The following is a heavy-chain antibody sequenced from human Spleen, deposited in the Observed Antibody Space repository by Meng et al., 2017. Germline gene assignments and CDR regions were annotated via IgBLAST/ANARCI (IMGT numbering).Heavy chain of an antibody. Sequence: SETLSLTCGVYGGSFSGYYWTWLRQPPGKGLEWIGEINYNGRTNYNPSLKSRVTISVDTSKNQFSLRETSVTAADTAVYYCARGRGYYFDSSGHYTTSYYLDFWGQATLVTVSS. CDR3: ARGRGYYFDSSGHYTTSYYLDF. CDR1: GGSFSGYY. D-gene: IGHD3-22*01. J-gene: IGHJ4*02. V-gene: IGHV4-34*01. CDR2: INYNGRT.